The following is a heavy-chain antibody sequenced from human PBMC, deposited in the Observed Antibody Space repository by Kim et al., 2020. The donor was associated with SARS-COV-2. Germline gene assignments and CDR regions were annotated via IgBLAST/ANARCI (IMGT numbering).Heavy chain of an antibody. J-gene: IGHJ5*02. Sequence: SETLSLTCAVYGGSFSGYYWSWIRQPPGKGLEWIGEINHSGSTNYNPSLKSRVTISVDTSKNQFSLKLSSVTAADTAVYYCARKFIVVVIKGADWFDPWG. CDR1: GGSFSGYY. D-gene: IGHD3-22*01. V-gene: IGHV4-34*01. CDR2: INHSGST. CDR3: ARKFIVVVIKGADWFDP.